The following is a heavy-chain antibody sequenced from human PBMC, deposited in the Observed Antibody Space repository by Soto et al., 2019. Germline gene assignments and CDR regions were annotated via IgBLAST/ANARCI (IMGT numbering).Heavy chain of an antibody. CDR1: EYSFSTYW. CDR2: IYPGDSDT. Sequence: PGESLKISCKGSEYSFSTYWIAWVRQMPGKGLEWMGIIYPGDSDTRYSPSFQGQVTISADRSITTAYLQWSSLRASDTAIYYCARTRDGYNRAFDYWGQGTLVTVSS. D-gene: IGHD5-12*01. CDR3: ARTRDGYNRAFDY. J-gene: IGHJ4*02. V-gene: IGHV5-51*01.